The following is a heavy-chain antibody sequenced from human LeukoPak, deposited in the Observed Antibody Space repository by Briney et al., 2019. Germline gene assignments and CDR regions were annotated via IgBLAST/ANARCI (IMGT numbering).Heavy chain of an antibody. CDR2: IRSNSDGGTI. CDR1: GFTFSNAW. D-gene: IGHD3-22*01. CDR3: ATDFYDTT. Sequence: GGSLRLSCAASGFTFSNAWMNWVRQAPGKGLEWVGRIRSNSDGGTIDYAAPVKGRFALSRDDSKNTLYLQMNSLQTEDTAVYYCATDFYDTTWGQGTLVTVSS. J-gene: IGHJ5*02. V-gene: IGHV3-15*07.